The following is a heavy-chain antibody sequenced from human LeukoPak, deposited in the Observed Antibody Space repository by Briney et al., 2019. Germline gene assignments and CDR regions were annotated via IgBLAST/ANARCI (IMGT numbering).Heavy chain of an antibody. D-gene: IGHD3-10*02. CDR1: GFTFSRHY. CDR3: AELGITMIGGV. V-gene: IGHV3-7*01. Sequence: GGSLRLSCAASGFTFSRHYMSWVRQAPGKGLEWVANINEDGSEKHYVDSVKGRFTISRDNAKNSLYLQMNSLRAEDTAVYYCAELGITMIGGVWGKGTTVTISS. J-gene: IGHJ6*04. CDR2: INEDGSEK.